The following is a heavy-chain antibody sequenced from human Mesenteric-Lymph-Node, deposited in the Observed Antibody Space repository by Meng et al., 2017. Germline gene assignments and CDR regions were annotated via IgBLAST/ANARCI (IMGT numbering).Heavy chain of an antibody. V-gene: IGHV4-4*03. D-gene: IGHD1-26*01. J-gene: IGHJ4*02. Sequence: LQLGPGLVRPPGPPSLPGGVSGVSISSNIRWTWVRQPPGKGLEWIGDIDDSGSTNYNPSLNSRISISLDKSKNHFSLKVNSVTAADTAVYYCARGKQDAWELLAYWGQGALVTVSS. CDR3: ARGKQDAWELLAY. CDR2: IDDSGST. CDR1: GVSISSNIR.